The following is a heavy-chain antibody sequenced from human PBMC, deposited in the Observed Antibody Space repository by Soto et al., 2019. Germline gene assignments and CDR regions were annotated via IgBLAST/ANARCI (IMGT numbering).Heavy chain of an antibody. J-gene: IGHJ4*02. CDR1: GYSVSSSDYY. Sequence: PSETLSLTCSVSGYSVSSSDYYWAWIRQPPGKGLEWIGSMFYSGLTYYNPSLKSRVTLSVDTSKNQFSLRLSSVTAADTAVYYCARVGSSGWSPDYWGQGTLVTVSS. CDR3: ARVGSSGWSPDY. CDR2: MFYSGLT. D-gene: IGHD6-19*01. V-gene: IGHV4-39*07.